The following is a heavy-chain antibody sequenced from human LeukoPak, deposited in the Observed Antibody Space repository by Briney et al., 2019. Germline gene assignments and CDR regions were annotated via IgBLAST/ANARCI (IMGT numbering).Heavy chain of an antibody. CDR1: GITLSNYG. CDR3: AKRGVVIRVILVGFHKEANYFDS. D-gene: IGHD3-22*01. J-gene: IGHJ4*02. V-gene: IGHV3-23*01. Sequence: GGSLRLSCAVSGITLSNYGMSWVRQAPGKGLEWVAGISGSGGSTYYADSVKGRFTVSRDNPKNTLYLHMNSLRAEDTAFYFCAKRGVVIRVILVGFHKEANYFDSWGQGALVTVSS. CDR2: ISGSGGST.